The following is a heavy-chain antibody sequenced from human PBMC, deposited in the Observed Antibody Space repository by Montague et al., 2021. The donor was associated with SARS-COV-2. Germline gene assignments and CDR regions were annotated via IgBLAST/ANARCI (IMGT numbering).Heavy chain of an antibody. V-gene: IGHV6-1*01. CDR3: VRDTGSAQAGFDA. CDR2: TNYRSKWTS. D-gene: IGHD4-17*01. Sequence: RAISGDSVWSNTAAWNWIGQSPSGGLEWLGKTNYRSKWTSDYATSVEGRISIDPDTSKNQFFLHLRSVTPEDTGVYYCVRDTGSAQAGFDAWGQGTLVTASS. J-gene: IGHJ4*02. CDR1: GDSVWSNTAA.